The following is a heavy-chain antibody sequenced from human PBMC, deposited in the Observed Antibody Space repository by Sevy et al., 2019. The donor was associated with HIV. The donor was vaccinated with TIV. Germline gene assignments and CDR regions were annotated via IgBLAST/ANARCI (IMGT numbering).Heavy chain of an antibody. D-gene: IGHD2-8*01. Sequence: ASVKVSCKASGYTFTGYYMHWVRQAPGQGLEWMGWINPNSGGTNYAQKFQGRVTMTRDTSISTAYMELSRLRSDDTAVYYCARNPDFGCTNGVCYRGVARGYYDYGMDVWGQGTTVTVSS. CDR2: INPNSGGT. CDR1: GYTFTGYY. V-gene: IGHV1-2*02. J-gene: IGHJ6*02. CDR3: ARNPDFGCTNGVCYRGVARGYYDYGMDV.